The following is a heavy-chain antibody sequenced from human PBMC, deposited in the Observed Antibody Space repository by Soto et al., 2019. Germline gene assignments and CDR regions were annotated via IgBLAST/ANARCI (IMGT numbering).Heavy chain of an antibody. CDR3: AREGGSGTYFDY. CDR1: GGSISSYY. CDR2: IYYSGST. V-gene: IGHV4-59*01. D-gene: IGHD3-10*01. J-gene: IGHJ4*02. Sequence: SETLSLTCTVSGGSISSYYWSWIRQPPGEGLEWIGNIYYSGSTKNNPSLKSRVTISVDTSKKQFSLKLSSVTAADAAVYYCAREGGSGTYFDYWGQGTLVTVPQ.